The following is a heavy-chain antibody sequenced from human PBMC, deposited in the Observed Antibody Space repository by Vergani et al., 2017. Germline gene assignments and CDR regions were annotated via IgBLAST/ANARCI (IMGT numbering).Heavy chain of an antibody. Sequence: QVQLQQGGAGLLKPSETLSLTCAVYGGSFSGSYWSWIRQPPGKGLEWIGEINHSGRTNYNPYLKSRVTISVETSKNQFSLKLSSVTAADTAVYYCVGGGYYRRHFDYWGQGTLVTVSS. CDR3: VGGGYYRRHFDY. J-gene: IGHJ4*02. CDR2: INHSGRT. D-gene: IGHD3-3*01. V-gene: IGHV4-34*01. CDR1: GGSFSGSY.